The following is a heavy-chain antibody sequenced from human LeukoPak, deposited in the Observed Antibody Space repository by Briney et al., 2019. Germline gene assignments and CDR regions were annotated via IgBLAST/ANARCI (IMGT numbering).Heavy chain of an antibody. Sequence: PGGSLRLSCAASGFTFSSYAMHWVRQAPAKGLEWVAVISYDGSNKYYADSVKGRFTISRDNSKNTLYLQMNSLRAEDTAVYYCARDGIAVAAYWGQGTLVTVSS. CDR1: GFTFSSYA. V-gene: IGHV3-30-3*01. CDR2: ISYDGSNK. J-gene: IGHJ4*02. CDR3: ARDGIAVAAY. D-gene: IGHD6-19*01.